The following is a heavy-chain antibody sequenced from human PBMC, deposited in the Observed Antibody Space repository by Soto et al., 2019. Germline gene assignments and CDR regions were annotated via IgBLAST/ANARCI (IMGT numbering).Heavy chain of an antibody. CDR1: GCTFSSYA. J-gene: IGHJ3*02. CDR2: ISGSGGST. D-gene: IGHD3-9*01. CDR3: AKDRASLNYDILTGLDAFDI. V-gene: IGHV3-23*01. Sequence: PGGSLRLSCAASGCTFSSYAMSWVRQAPGKGLEWVSAISGSGGSTYYADSVKGRFTISRDNSKNTLYLQMNSLRAEDTAVYYCAKDRASLNYDILTGLDAFDIWGQGTMVTVSS.